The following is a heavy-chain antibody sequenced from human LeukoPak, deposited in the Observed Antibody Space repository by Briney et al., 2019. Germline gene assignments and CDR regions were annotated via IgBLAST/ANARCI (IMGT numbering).Heavy chain of an antibody. CDR1: GFTFSSYG. Sequence: GGSLRLSCAASGFTFSSYGMHWVRQAPGKGLEWVAFIRYDGSNKYYADSVKGRFTISRDNSKNTLYLQMNSLRAEDTAVYYCAKDPRMGALPCYFDYWGQGTLVTVSS. D-gene: IGHD3-16*02. CDR3: AKDPRMGALPCYFDY. V-gene: IGHV3-30*02. J-gene: IGHJ4*02. CDR2: IRYDGSNK.